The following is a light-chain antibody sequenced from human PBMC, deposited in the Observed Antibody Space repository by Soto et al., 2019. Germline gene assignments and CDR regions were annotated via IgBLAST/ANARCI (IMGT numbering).Light chain of an antibody. CDR2: GES. CDR3: QQDNNCYPIT. Sequence: IVSTQSQGPMTVSPGARSTLSCRASQSVSSSLAGDQQKPGQAPRLLIYGESTRATGIPARFSGSGSGTGFTLTISSLQSEVFAGYYCQQDNNCYPITFGQGTRLEIK. CDR1: QSVSSS. J-gene: IGKJ5*01. V-gene: IGKV3-15*01.